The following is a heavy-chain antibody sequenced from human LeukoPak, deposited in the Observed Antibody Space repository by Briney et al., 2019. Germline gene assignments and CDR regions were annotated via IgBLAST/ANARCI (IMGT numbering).Heavy chain of an antibody. CDR3: AKDLSYVPDAFDI. V-gene: IGHV3-9*01. CDR2: ISWYSGSI. CDR1: GFTFDEYA. D-gene: IGHD3-16*01. Sequence: PGRSLRLSCSASGFTFDEYAMHGVRQAPGKGLEGVSGISWYSGSIGYADSVRGRFTISRDNAKNSLYLQMNSLSAEDTALYYCAKDLSYVPDAFDIWGQGTMVTVSS. J-gene: IGHJ3*02.